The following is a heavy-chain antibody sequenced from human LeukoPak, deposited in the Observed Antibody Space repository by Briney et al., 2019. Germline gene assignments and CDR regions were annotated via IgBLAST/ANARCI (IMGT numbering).Heavy chain of an antibody. CDR3: AKDLDSRTYTGHPVDY. CDR2: ITINGGRT. Sequence: GGSPRLSCAASGFTFSSYAMSWVRQAPGKGLEWVSSITINGGRTYYADSVKGRFTISRDNSKNTLDLQMNSLRAEDTAVYYCAKDLDSRTYTGHPVDYWGQGTLVTVSS. V-gene: IGHV3-23*01. J-gene: IGHJ4*02. CDR1: GFTFSSYA. D-gene: IGHD5-12*01.